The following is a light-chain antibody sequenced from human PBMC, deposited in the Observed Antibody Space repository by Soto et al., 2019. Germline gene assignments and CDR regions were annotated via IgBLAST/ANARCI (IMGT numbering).Light chain of an antibody. J-gene: IGKJ5*01. Sequence: IQLTQSPSSLSASVGDRVTITCRASQGISNYLAWYQQKPGKTPRLLIYGATTLQSGVPSRFSGSGSGTEFALTISSLQPEDFATYYCKQLKSYVTCGQGTRLEIK. CDR2: GAT. CDR1: QGISNY. V-gene: IGKV1-9*01. CDR3: KQLKSYVT.